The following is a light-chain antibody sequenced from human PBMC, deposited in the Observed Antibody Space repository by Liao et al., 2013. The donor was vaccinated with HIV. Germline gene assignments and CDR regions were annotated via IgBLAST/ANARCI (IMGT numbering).Light chain of an antibody. Sequence: SYELTQPPSVSVSPGQTATITCSGDKLGDKFASWYQQKPGQSPVLVIYQDDKRPSGIPERFSGSNSGNTATLTISGTQAMDEADYYCQAWDSSTEVFGGGTKLIVL. CDR3: QAWDSSTEV. CDR2: QDD. CDR1: KLGDKF. J-gene: IGLJ3*02. V-gene: IGLV3-1*01.